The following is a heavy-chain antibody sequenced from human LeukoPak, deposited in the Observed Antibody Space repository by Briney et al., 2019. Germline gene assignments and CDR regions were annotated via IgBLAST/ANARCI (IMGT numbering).Heavy chain of an antibody. D-gene: IGHD2-15*01. CDR1: GGSISSYY. V-gene: IGHV4-59*12. CDR2: IYYSGST. J-gene: IGHJ3*02. Sequence: SETLSLTCTVSGGSISSYYWSWIRQPPGKGLEWIGYIYYSGSTNYNPSLKSRVTISVDTSKNQFSLKLSSVTAADTAVYYCATPKDIEAAFDIWGQGTMVTVSS. CDR3: ATPKDIEAAFDI.